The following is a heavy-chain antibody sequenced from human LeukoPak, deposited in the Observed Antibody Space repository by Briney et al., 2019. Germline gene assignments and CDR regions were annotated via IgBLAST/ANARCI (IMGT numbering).Heavy chain of an antibody. CDR1: GGSFSGYY. CDR3: ARPAEYCSSTSCPKGWFDP. Sequence: PPETLSLTCAVYGGSFSGYYWSWIRQPPGKGLEWQGEINNSGSTNYNPSLKSRVTISVGTSKIQFSPKMSSVTAADTAVYYCARPAEYCSSTSCPKGWFDPWGQGTLVTVSS. J-gene: IGHJ5*02. CDR2: INNSGST. D-gene: IGHD2-2*01. V-gene: IGHV4-34*01.